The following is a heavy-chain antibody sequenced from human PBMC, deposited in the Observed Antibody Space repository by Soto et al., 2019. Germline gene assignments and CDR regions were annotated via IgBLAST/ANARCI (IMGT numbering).Heavy chain of an antibody. V-gene: IGHV4-59*01. CDR3: ARDNGYSYGYTLDH. CDR1: GGSISSYY. CDR2: IYYSGST. J-gene: IGHJ4*02. D-gene: IGHD5-18*01. Sequence: SETLSLTCTVSGGSISSYYWSWIRQPPGKGLEWIGYIYYSGSTNYNPSLKSRVTISVDTSKNQFSLKLNSVTAADTAVYYCARDNGYSYGYTLDHWGQGTLVTVSS.